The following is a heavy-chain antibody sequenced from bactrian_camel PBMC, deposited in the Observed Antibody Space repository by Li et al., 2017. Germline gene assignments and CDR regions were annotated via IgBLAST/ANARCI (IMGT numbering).Heavy chain of an antibody. CDR2: INTGDGST. CDR3: AADYGPVVTSIQALGEMSAASFAS. D-gene: IGHD3*01. CDR1: GFTCANYD. J-gene: IGHJ6*01. Sequence: VQLVESGGGLVQPGGSLRLSCAASGFTCANYDMGWFRQAPGKEREGVAAINTGDGSTFYSDSVKGRFTLTEDKAKNAVYLQMNSLEPEDTAMYYCAADYGPVVTSIQALGEMSAASFASWGQGTQVTVS. V-gene: IGHV3S40*01.